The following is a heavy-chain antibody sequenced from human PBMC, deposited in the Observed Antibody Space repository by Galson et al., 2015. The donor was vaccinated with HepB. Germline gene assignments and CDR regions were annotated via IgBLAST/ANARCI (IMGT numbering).Heavy chain of an antibody. CDR1: GFTFSSYA. D-gene: IGHD3-10*01. Sequence: SLRLSCAASGFTFSSYAMSWVRQAPGKGLEWVSAISGSGGSTYYADSVKGRFTIFRDNSKNTLYLQMNSLRAEDTAVYYCAKDQSPDYYGSGSYYPNWFDPWGQGTLVTVSS. J-gene: IGHJ5*02. CDR3: AKDQSPDYYGSGSYYPNWFDP. V-gene: IGHV3-23*01. CDR2: ISGSGGST.